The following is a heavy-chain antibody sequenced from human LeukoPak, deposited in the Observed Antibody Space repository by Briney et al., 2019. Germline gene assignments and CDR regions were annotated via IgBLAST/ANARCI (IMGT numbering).Heavy chain of an antibody. CDR2: IWYDGSNK. D-gene: IGHD1-7*01. V-gene: IGHV3-33*01. CDR3: ARGGLELRPNYYYYYMDV. J-gene: IGHJ6*03. CDR1: GFTFSSYG. Sequence: GGSLRLSCAASGFTFSSYGMHWVRQAPGKGLEWVAVIWYDGSNKYYADSVKGRFTISRDNAKNSLYLQMNSLRAEDTAVYYCARGGLELRPNYYYYYMDVWGKGTTVTVSS.